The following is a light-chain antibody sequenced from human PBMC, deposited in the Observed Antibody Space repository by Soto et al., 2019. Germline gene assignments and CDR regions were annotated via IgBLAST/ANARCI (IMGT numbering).Light chain of an antibody. CDR1: QSVSGY. CDR2: GAS. Sequence: EIVLTQSPDTLSLSPGERATLSCRASQSVSGYLGWYQQKPGQAPRLLIYGASTRATGIPARFSGSGSGTEFTLTISSLQSEDFAVYYCQQYNNWPLTFGGGTKVEIK. CDR3: QQYNNWPLT. J-gene: IGKJ4*01. V-gene: IGKV3-15*01.